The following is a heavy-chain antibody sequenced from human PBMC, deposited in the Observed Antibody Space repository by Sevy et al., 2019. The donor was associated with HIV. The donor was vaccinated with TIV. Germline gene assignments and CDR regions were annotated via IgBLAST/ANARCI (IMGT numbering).Heavy chain of an antibody. Sequence: ASVKVSCKASGDTFSTYGLSWVRQAPGQGLEWMGGIIPIFGTPNYPQKFQGRVTITADESASTAYMKLSSLGSEATALYYCAREGGVATTGDHDAFDIWGHGTLVTVSS. CDR2: IIPIFGTP. CDR3: AREGGVATTGDHDAFDI. J-gene: IGHJ3*02. CDR1: GDTFSTYG. D-gene: IGHD7-27*01. V-gene: IGHV1-69*13.